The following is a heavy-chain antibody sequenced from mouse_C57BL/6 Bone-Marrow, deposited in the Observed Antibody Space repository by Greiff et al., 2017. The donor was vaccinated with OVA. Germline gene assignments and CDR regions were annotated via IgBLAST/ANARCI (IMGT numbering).Heavy chain of an antibody. CDR1: GYAFSSSW. V-gene: IGHV1-82*01. CDR3: ARGYYGSRGEFDY. Sequence: QVQLQQSGPELVKPGASVKISCKASGYAFSSSWMNWVKQRPGKGLEWIGRIYPGDGDTTSNGRFKGKATLTADKSSSTAYMQLSSLTSEDSAVYVCARGYYGSRGEFDYWGQGTTLTVSA. D-gene: IGHD1-1*01. CDR2: IYPGDGDT. J-gene: IGHJ2*01.